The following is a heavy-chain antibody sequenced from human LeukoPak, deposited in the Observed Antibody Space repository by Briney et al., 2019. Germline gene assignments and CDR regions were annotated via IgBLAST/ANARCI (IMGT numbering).Heavy chain of an antibody. CDR1: GFTFSSYE. CDR2: ISNSAGST. Sequence: GGSLRLSCAASGFTFSSYEMNWVRQAPGKGLEWVSAISNSAGSTYYADSVKGRFTISRDNSKNTLYLLMNSLRAEDTAVYYCAKDRYGSGSYYDFDQWGQGTLVTVSS. V-gene: IGHV3-23*01. D-gene: IGHD1-26*01. CDR3: AKDRYGSGSYYDFDQ. J-gene: IGHJ4*02.